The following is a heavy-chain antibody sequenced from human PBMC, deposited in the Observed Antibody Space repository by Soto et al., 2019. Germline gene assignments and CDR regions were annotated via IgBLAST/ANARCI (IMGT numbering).Heavy chain of an antibody. D-gene: IGHD1-26*01. CDR3: ARGKVGAMYLDY. CDR2: INHSGST. CDR1: GGPFSGYY. Sequence: SETLSLTCGVYGGPFSGYYWSWIRQPPGKGLEWIGEINHSGSTNSNPSLKSRVTISVDTSKNQFSLKLSSGTAADTAVYYCARGKVGAMYLDYWGQGTLVTVSS. V-gene: IGHV4-34*01. J-gene: IGHJ4*02.